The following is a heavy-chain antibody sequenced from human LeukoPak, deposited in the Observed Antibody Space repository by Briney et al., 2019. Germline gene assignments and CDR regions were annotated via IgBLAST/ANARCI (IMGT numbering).Heavy chain of an antibody. J-gene: IGHJ6*04. Sequence: GGSLRLSCAASGFTFSSYSMNWVRQAPGEGLEWVSSISSSSSYIYYADSVKGRFTISRDNAKNSLYLQMNSLRAEDTAVYYCARDGLGSPAMVQSAHEDYYYGMDVWGKGTTVTVSS. CDR2: ISSSSSYI. V-gene: IGHV3-21*01. D-gene: IGHD5-18*01. CDR3: ARDGLGSPAMVQSAHEDYYYGMDV. CDR1: GFTFSSYS.